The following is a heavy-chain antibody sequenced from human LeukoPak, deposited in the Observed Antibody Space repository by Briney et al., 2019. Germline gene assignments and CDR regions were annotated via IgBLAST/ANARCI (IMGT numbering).Heavy chain of an antibody. J-gene: IGHJ6*02. Sequence: PSETLSLTCAVYGGSFSGYYWSWIRQPPEKGLEWIGEINHSGSTNYNPSLKSRVTISVDTSKNQFSLKLSSVTAADTAVYYCARAGSSSWYTPSYYYYYGMDVWGQGTTVTVSS. D-gene: IGHD6-13*01. CDR1: GGSFSGYY. CDR2: INHSGST. CDR3: ARAGSSSWYTPSYYYYYGMDV. V-gene: IGHV4-34*01.